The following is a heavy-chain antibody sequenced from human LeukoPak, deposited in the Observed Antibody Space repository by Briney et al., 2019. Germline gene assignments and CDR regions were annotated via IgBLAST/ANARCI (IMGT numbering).Heavy chain of an antibody. CDR3: ARGVILYYYYGMDV. Sequence: SETLSLTCTVSGGSISSSSYYWGWIRQPPGKGLEWIGSIYYSGSTYYNPSLKSRVTISVDTSKNQFSLKLSSVTAADTAVYYCARGVILYYYYGMDVWGQGTTVTVPS. CDR2: IYYSGST. J-gene: IGHJ6*02. D-gene: IGHD2/OR15-2a*01. V-gene: IGHV4-39*07. CDR1: GGSISSSSYY.